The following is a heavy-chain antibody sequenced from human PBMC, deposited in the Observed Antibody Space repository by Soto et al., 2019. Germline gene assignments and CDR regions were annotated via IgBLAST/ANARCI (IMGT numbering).Heavy chain of an antibody. D-gene: IGHD5-12*01. V-gene: IGHV3-9*01. CDR2: ISWNSGSI. CDR1: GFTFDDYA. J-gene: IGHJ6*02. Sequence: EVQLVESGGGLVQPGRSLRLSCAASGFTFDDYAMHWVRQAPGKGLEWVSGISWNSGSIGYADSVQGRFTIPRDNAKNSLYLDMYSLVAEYTALYYCSKPRIPLPWLYGMDVSGQGTTVTVSS. CDR3: SKPRIPLPWLYGMDV.